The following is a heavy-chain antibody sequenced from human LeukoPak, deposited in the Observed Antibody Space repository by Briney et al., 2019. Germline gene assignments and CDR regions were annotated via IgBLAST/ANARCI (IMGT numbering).Heavy chain of an antibody. V-gene: IGHV1-2*02. D-gene: IGHD5-12*01. CDR3: ARLYSGYDYYYYYYMDV. J-gene: IGHJ6*03. CDR1: GYTFTGYY. Sequence: ASVKVSCKASGYTFTGYYMHWVRQAPGQGLEWMGWINPNHGDTNYAQKFQGRVTMTRDTSISTAYMELSRLRSDDTAVYYCARLYSGYDYYYYYYMDVWGKGTTVTVSS. CDR2: INPNHGDT.